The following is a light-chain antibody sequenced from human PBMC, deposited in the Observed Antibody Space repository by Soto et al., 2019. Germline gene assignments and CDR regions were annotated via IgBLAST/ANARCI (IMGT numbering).Light chain of an antibody. V-gene: IGKV3-20*01. J-gene: IGKJ1*01. CDR1: QSVRSNF. CDR3: QRYDSLRT. Sequence: EIVLTQSPGTLSLSPGERATLSCRASQSVRSNFLAWYQQKPGQAPRLLIYGASNRVTGIPDRFSGSGSGTDFTLTITRLEPEDFAMYYCQRYDSLRTFGQGTKVDIK. CDR2: GAS.